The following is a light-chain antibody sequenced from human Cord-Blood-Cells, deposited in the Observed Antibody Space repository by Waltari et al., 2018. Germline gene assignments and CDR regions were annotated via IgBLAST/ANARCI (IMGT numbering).Light chain of an antibody. CDR3: CSYAGSYV. V-gene: IGLV2-11*01. CDR1: SSDVGGYNY. J-gene: IGLJ1*01. Sequence: QSALTQPRSVSGSPGQSVTISCTETSSDVGGYNYVSWYQQHPGKAPTLMIYDVSKRPSGVPDRFSGSKSGNTASLTISGLQAEDEADYYCCSYAGSYVFGTGTKVTVL. CDR2: DVS.